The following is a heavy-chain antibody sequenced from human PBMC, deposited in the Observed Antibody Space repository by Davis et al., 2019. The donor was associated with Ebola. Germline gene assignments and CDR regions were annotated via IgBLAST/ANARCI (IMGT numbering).Heavy chain of an antibody. CDR2: ISSSSSYT. CDR3: ARGDYDFWSGYWPQGDY. D-gene: IGHD3-3*01. J-gene: IGHJ4*02. CDR1: GFTFSDYY. V-gene: IGHV3-11*06. Sequence: PGGSLRLSCAASGFTFSDYYMSWIRQAPGKGLEWVSYISSSSSYTNYADSVKGRFTISRDNAKNSLYLQMNSLRAEDTAVYYCARGDYDFWSGYWPQGDYWGQGTLVTVSS.